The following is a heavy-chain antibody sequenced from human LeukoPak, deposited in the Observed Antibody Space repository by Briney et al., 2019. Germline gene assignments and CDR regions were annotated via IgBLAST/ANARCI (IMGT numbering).Heavy chain of an antibody. V-gene: IGHV4-59*01. D-gene: IGHD3-3*01. Sequence: SETLSLTCTVSGGSISSYYWSWIRQPPGKGLEWIGYIYYSGSPNYNPSLKSRVTISVDTSKNQFSLKLSSVTAADTAVYYCARGRFLEWLSSDAFDIWGQGTMVTVSS. J-gene: IGHJ3*02. CDR2: IYYSGSP. CDR3: ARGRFLEWLSSDAFDI. CDR1: GGSISSYY.